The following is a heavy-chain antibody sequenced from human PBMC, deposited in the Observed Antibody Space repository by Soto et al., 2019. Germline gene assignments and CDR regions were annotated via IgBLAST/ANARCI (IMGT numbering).Heavy chain of an antibody. CDR2: ISGSGGST. CDR1: GFTFSSYA. CDR3: AKGDRVVVVAATVDY. D-gene: IGHD2-15*01. J-gene: IGHJ4*02. V-gene: IGHV3-23*01. Sequence: LRLSCAASGFTFSSYAMSWVRQAPGKGLEWVSAISGSGGSTYYADSVKGRFTISRDNSKNTLYLQMNSLRAEDTAVYYCAKGDRVVVVAATVDYWGQGTLVTVSS.